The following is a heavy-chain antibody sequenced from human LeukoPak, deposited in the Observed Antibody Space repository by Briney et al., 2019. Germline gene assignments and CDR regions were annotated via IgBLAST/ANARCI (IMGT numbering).Heavy chain of an antibody. D-gene: IGHD1-26*01. CDR3: ARHLDSYSGSYSALSPFQH. V-gene: IGHV4-39*01. Sequence: PSETLSLTCTVSGGSISSSSYYWGWIRQPPGKGLEWIGSIHYSGYTYYNPSLKNRVSISVDTSKNQFSLKPSSVTAADTAVCYCARHLDSYSGSYSALSPFQHWGQGTLVTVSS. CDR1: GGSISSSSYY. CDR2: IHYSGYT. J-gene: IGHJ1*01.